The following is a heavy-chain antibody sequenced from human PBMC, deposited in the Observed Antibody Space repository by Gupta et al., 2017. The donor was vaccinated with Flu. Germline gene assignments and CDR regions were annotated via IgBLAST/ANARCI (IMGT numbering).Heavy chain of an antibody. CDR3: VKDCSGVSCYPTPDF. CDR1: GFDFTASA. D-gene: IGHD2-15*01. J-gene: IGHJ4*02. CDR2: ITGRSDRT. Sequence: EGRLLESGGALVQPGESLTLSFAASGFDFTASAITCVRQAPGKVLEWVSTITGRSDRTHYADSVRGRFIISRDKSKNTVSLQMSGLRVEDTARYYCVKDCSGVSCYPTPDFWGPGTLVTVSA. V-gene: IGHV3-23*01.